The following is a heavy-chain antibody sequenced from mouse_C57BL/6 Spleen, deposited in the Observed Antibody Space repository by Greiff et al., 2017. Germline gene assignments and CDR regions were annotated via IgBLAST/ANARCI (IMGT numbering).Heavy chain of an antibody. CDR2: IDPSDSET. CDR3: ARKRGTGLDY. D-gene: IGHD2-14*01. V-gene: IGHV1-52*01. J-gene: IGHJ2*01. Sequence: QVQLKQPGAELVRPGSSVKLSCKASGYTFTSYWMHWVKQRPIQGLEWIGNIDPSDSETHYNQKFKDKATLTVDKSSSTAYMQLSSLTSEDSAVYYCARKRGTGLDYWGQGTTLTVSS. CDR1: GYTFTSYW.